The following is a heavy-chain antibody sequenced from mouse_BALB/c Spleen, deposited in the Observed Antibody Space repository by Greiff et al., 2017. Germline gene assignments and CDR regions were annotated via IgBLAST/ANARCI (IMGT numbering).Heavy chain of an antibody. CDR3: AREDRYDGGAWFAY. D-gene: IGHD2-14*01. CDR2: ISDGGSYT. CDR1: GFTFSDYY. Sequence: EVMLVESGGGLVKPGGSLKLSCAASGFTFSDYYMYWVRQTPEKRLEWVATISDGGSYTYYPDSVKGRFTISRDNAKNNLYLQMSSLKSEDTAMYYCAREDRYDGGAWFAYWGQGTLVTVSA. V-gene: IGHV5-4*02. J-gene: IGHJ3*01.